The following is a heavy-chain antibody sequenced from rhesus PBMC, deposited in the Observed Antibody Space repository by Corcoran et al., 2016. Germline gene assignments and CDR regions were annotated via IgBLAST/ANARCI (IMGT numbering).Heavy chain of an antibody. V-gene: IGHV4S9*01. Sequence: QVQLQESGPGLVKPSETLSLTCAVSGGSISDYYYWHWIRQPPGKGLEWIGKIYGNSASTYYNPSLKILVTISKDTSKNQFFLKLSSVTAADTAVYYCARERSSYIGNSLDVWGRGVLVTVSS. D-gene: IGHD4-29*01. CDR2: IYGNSAST. CDR1: GGSISDYYY. CDR3: ARERSSYIGNSLDV. J-gene: IGHJ5-2*02.